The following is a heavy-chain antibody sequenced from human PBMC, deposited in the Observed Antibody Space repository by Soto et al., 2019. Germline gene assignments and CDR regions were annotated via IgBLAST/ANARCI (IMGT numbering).Heavy chain of an antibody. CDR2: IWYDGSNK. J-gene: IGHJ3*02. Sequence: GGSLRLSCAASGFTFSSYGMHWVRQAPGKGLEWVAVIWYDGSNKYYADSVKGRFTISRDNSKNTLYLKMNSLRAEDTAVYYCARDASGYEPRGAFDIWGQGTMVTVSS. CDR1: GFTFSSYG. V-gene: IGHV3-33*01. CDR3: ARDASGYEPRGAFDI. D-gene: IGHD5-12*01.